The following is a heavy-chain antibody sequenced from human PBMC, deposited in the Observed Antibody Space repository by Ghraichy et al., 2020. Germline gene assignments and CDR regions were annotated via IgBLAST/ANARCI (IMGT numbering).Heavy chain of an antibody. CDR2: ISGSGGST. CDR3: AKGRDSSGWYVLALDYYYGMDV. J-gene: IGHJ6*02. D-gene: IGHD6-19*01. V-gene: IGHV3-23*01. Sequence: GGSLRLSCAASGFTFSSYAMSWVRQAPGKGLEWVSAISGSGGSTYYADSVKGRFTISRNNSKNTLYLQMNSLRAEDTAVYYCAKGRDSSGWYVLALDYYYGMDVWGQGTTVTVSS. CDR1: GFTFSSYA.